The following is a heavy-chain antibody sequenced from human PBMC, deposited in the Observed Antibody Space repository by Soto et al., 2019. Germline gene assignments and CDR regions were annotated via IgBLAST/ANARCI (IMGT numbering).Heavy chain of an antibody. J-gene: IGHJ4*02. V-gene: IGHV4-59*01. Sequence: PSETLSLTCTVSGGSINCYFWSWIRQSPGKGLEWIGHIYYSGRTSYSPSLKSRVSISVDTSKNQFSLEVHSVTAADTAVYYCARAGTNMLQFDYWGQGTLVTVSS. CDR1: GGSINCYF. CDR2: IYYSGRT. D-gene: IGHD3-16*01. CDR3: ARAGTNMLQFDY.